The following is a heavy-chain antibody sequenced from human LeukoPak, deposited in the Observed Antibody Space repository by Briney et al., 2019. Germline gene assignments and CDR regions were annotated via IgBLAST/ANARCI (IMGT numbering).Heavy chain of an antibody. D-gene: IGHD5-18*01. CDR3: ARLYSYGESFDY. V-gene: IGHV3-11*03. J-gene: IGHJ4*02. Sequence: SGGSLRLSCAASVFTFSDNYMSWIRQAPGEGRECLSYISSSSSYTNYADSVKGRFTISRDNAKNSLYLKMNSQRAEDTAVYYCARLYSYGESFDYWGQGTLVTVSS. CDR1: VFTFSDNY. CDR2: ISSSSSYT.